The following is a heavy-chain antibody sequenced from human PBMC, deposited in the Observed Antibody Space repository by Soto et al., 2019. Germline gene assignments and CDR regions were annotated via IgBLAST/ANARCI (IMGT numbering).Heavy chain of an antibody. CDR3: AKDLGYAFWSGPEAILTGDYGMDV. Sequence: GGSLRLSCAASGFPFSIYGMHLVRQSPGKGLEWVAFISYDGGNKYYADSVKGRFTISRDNSKKKLYLQMNSLRDEDTAVYYCAKDLGYAFWSGPEAILTGDYGMDVWGQGNTVTVSS. CDR1: GFPFSIYG. D-gene: IGHD3-3*01. CDR2: ISYDGGNK. J-gene: IGHJ6*02. V-gene: IGHV3-30*02.